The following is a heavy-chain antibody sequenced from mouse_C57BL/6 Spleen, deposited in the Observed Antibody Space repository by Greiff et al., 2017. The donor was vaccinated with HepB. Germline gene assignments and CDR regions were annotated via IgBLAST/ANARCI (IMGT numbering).Heavy chain of an antibody. Sequence: VQLQQSGPELVKPGASVKISCKASGYAFSSSWMNWVKQRPGKGLEWIGRIYPGDGDTNYNGKFKGKATLTADKSSSTAYMQLSSLTSEDSAVYFCARWRWDYWGQGTSVTVSS. V-gene: IGHV1-82*01. CDR2: IYPGDGDT. CDR3: ARWRWDY. CDR1: GYAFSSSW. J-gene: IGHJ4*01.